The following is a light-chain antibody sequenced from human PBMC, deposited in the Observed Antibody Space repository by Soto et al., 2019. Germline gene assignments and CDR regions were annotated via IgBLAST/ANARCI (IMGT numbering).Light chain of an antibody. CDR2: DAS. CDR1: QSIGDS. J-gene: IGKJ1*01. CDR3: QQYNSYSRT. V-gene: IGKV1-5*01. Sequence: IEMTLSAANLVASGESGFTSTCRASQSIGDSLAWYQQKPGKAPYLLISDASSLERGVPSRFSGSGSGTEFALTISSRHPDYSAIPFYQQYNSYSRTFGQGTKVDIK.